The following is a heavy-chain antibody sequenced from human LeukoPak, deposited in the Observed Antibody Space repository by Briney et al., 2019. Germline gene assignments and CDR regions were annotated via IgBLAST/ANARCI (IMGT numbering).Heavy chain of an antibody. D-gene: IGHD2-2*01. CDR1: GFTFSSYW. J-gene: IGHJ5*02. V-gene: IGHV3-7*01. CDR3: AREIRSYCSSTSCLNWFDP. CDR2: IKQDGSEK. Sequence: GGSLRLSCAASGFTFSSYWMSWVRQAPGKGLEWVANIKQDGSEKYYVDSVKGRFTISRDNAKNSLYLQMNSLRAEDTAVYYCAREIRSYCSSTSCLNWFDPRGQGTLVTVSS.